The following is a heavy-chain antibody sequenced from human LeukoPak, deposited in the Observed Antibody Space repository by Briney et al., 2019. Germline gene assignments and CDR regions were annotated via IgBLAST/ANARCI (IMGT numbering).Heavy chain of an antibody. CDR2: INSDGSST. J-gene: IGHJ4*02. Sequence: GGSLRLSCAASGFTFSSYWMHWVRQTPQKGLVWVSRINSDGSSTGHADSVKGRFTTSRDNAKNTLYLQMNTLGAEDTAVYYCARDLLTGFDYWGQGTLVTVSS. CDR1: GFTFSSYW. CDR3: ARDLLTGFDY. V-gene: IGHV3-74*01. D-gene: IGHD1-20*01.